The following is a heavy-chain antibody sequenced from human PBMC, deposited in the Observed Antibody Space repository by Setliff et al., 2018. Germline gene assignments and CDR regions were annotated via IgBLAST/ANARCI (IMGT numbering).Heavy chain of an antibody. Sequence: PGGSLRLSCAASGFTVSSFSMHWVRQAPAKGLDWVAPLSDDGSNEVYAHSVKGRSTIFRDNSKNTLYLQMSSLRADETAMYYCASDQFRNSGGLYSWGQGTMVTVSS. D-gene: IGHD2-15*01. CDR1: GFTVSSFS. CDR2: LSDDGSNE. J-gene: IGHJ5*02. CDR3: ASDQFRNSGGLYS. V-gene: IGHV3-30*03.